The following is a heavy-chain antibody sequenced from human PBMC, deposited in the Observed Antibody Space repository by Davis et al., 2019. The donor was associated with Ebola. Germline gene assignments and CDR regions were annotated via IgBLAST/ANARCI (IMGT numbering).Heavy chain of an antibody. Sequence: PGGSLRLSCSASGFTFSHSWMHWVRQVPGKWLVWVARINHDGSGTWYVESVKGRFTTSRDNAKNTLYLQMNSLRGEDTAMYYCARDADGPGALVDYWGQGTLVTVSS. CDR2: INHDGSGT. J-gene: IGHJ4*02. V-gene: IGHV3-74*01. D-gene: IGHD5-24*01. CDR3: ARDADGPGALVDY. CDR1: GFTFSHSW.